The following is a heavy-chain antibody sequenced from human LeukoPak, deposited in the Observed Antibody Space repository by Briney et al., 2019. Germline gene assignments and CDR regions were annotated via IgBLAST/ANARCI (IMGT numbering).Heavy chain of an antibody. CDR3: ARAYRTTSVTIFGVVIIGWPTDDY. V-gene: IGHV1-18*01. CDR1: GYTFTSYG. Sequence: ASVKVSCKASGYTFTSYGISWVRQAPGQGLEWMGWISAYNGNTNYAQRLQGRVTMTTDTSTSTAYMELRSLRSDDTAVYYCARAYRTTSVTIFGVVIIGWPTDDYWGQGTLVTVSS. D-gene: IGHD3-3*01. J-gene: IGHJ4*02. CDR2: ISAYNGNT.